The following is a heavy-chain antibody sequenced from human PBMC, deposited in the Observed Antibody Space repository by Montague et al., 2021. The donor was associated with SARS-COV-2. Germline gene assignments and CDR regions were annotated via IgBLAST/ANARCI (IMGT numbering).Heavy chain of an antibody. Sequence: SETLSLTCTVSGGSISSSSYYWGWIRQPPGKGLEWIGSIYYSGSTYYNPSLKSRVTISVDTSKNQFSLKLSSVTAAATAVYYCARFPTSYYYDSKAAPATPDAFDIWGRGTRVTVSS. CDR2: IYYSGST. D-gene: IGHD3-22*01. CDR1: GGSISSSSYY. CDR3: ARFPTSYYYDSKAAPATPDAFDI. V-gene: IGHV4-39*01. J-gene: IGHJ3*02.